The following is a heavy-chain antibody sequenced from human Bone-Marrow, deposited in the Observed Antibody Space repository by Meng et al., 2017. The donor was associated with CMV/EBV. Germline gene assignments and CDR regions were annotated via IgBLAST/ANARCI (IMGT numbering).Heavy chain of an antibody. CDR3: AREGTADDAFEI. CDR1: GFTFSSHW. CDR2: IKEDGSEK. V-gene: IGHV3-7*01. J-gene: IGHJ3*02. D-gene: IGHD1/OR15-1a*01. Sequence: GESLKISCAGSGFTFSSHWMSWVRQAPGKGLEWVANIKEDGSEKYYVDSVKGRFTISRDNAKNSLYLQMNSLRAEDTAVYYCAREGTADDAFEIWGRGTMVTVSS.